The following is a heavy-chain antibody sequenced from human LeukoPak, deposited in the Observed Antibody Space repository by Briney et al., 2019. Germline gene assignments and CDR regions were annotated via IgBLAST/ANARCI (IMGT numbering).Heavy chain of an antibody. Sequence: PSETLSLTCAVYGGSFSGYYWSWIRQPPGKGLEWIGEISHSGSTNYNPSLKSRVTISVDTSKNQFSLKLSSVTAADTAVYYCARPVQAVSAHFDYGGQGPLVTVS. CDR1: GGSFSGYY. V-gene: IGHV4-34*01. CDR3: ARPVQAVSAHFDY. CDR2: ISHSGST. D-gene: IGHD1-1*01. J-gene: IGHJ4*02.